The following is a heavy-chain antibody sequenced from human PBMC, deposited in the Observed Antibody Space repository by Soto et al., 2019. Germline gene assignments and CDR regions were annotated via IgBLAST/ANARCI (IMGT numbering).Heavy chain of an antibody. V-gene: IGHV3-21*06. CDR3: ARLPSRHWVDY. J-gene: IGHJ4*02. CDR1: GVTFTSFI. D-gene: IGHD3-16*01. Sequence: GGSLRRSCAASGVTFTSFIMTWGRQAPGKGLEWVSSISITTNYIYYGDSMKGRFTISRDNAKNSLYLEMTSLRAEDTAVYYCARLPSRHWVDYWGQGTLVTVSS. CDR2: ISITTNYI.